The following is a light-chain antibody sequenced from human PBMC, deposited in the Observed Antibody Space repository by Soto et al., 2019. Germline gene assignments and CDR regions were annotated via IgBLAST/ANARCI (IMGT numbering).Light chain of an antibody. CDR3: SSYTSSGTYV. J-gene: IGLJ1*01. Sequence: QSVLTQPASVSGSPGQSITISCTGTSSDVGGYNYVSWYQQHPGKAPKLMIYDVSNRPSGVSDRLSVSKSGNTASLTISNLQAEDEADYYCSSYTSSGTYVFGTGTKVTVL. CDR2: DVS. V-gene: IGLV2-14*01. CDR1: SSDVGGYNY.